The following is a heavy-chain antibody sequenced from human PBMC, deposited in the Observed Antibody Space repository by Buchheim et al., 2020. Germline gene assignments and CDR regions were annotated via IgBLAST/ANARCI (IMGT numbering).Heavy chain of an antibody. D-gene: IGHD2-2*01. CDR2: IYYSGST. Sequence: QVQLQESGPGLVKPSQTLSLTCTVSGGSISSGGYYWSWIRQHPGKGLEWIGYIYYSGSTYYNPSLKSRVTISVDPSKNQFSLKLSSVTAADTAVYYCARANSIVVVPAATEGWGMDVWGQGTT. V-gene: IGHV4-31*03. CDR3: ARANSIVVVPAATEGWGMDV. CDR1: GGSISSGGYY. J-gene: IGHJ6*02.